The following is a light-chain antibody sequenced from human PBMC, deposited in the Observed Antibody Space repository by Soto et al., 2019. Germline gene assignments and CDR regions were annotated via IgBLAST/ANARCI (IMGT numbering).Light chain of an antibody. CDR3: QQSYSTPPS. CDR1: QSISSY. V-gene: IGKV1-39*01. J-gene: IGKJ5*01. Sequence: DFQMTHSPSSLSSALLYRVTITCRASQSISSYLNWYQQKPGKAPKLLIYAASSLQSGVPSRFSGSGSGTDFTLTISCLQPEDFATYYCQQSYSTPPSFGQGTRLEIK. CDR2: AAS.